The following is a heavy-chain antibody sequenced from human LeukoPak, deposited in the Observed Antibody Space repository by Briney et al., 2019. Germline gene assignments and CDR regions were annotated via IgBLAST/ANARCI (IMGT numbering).Heavy chain of an antibody. CDR3: ARSRSASTSGWYDYFDY. Sequence: PGGSLRLSCAASGFTFSSYGMHWVRQAPGKGLEWVAVISYDGSKKYYADSVKGRFTISRDDSKNTLYLQMNSLRGEDTAVYHCARSRSASTSGWYDYFDYWGRGTLVTVSS. D-gene: IGHD6-19*01. CDR1: GFTFSSYG. CDR2: ISYDGSKK. V-gene: IGHV3-30*03. J-gene: IGHJ4*02.